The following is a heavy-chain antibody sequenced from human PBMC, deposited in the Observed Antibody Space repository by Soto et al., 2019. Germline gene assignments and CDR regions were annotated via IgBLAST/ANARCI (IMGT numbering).Heavy chain of an antibody. CDR2: IFYSGRN. CDR3: AREASYSAYNFAHGIQLWSFDF. J-gene: IGHJ4*02. Sequence: SETLALTCTVSGGAINILDWRWVRQPAGKGLEWIGRIFYSGRNSFNPSLESGVAMSEDTSKNHFSLNLSSVTAADMAVYYCAREASYSAYNFAHGIQLWSFDFWGQGALVTVSS. CDR1: GGAINILD. V-gene: IGHV4-4*07. D-gene: IGHD5-12*01.